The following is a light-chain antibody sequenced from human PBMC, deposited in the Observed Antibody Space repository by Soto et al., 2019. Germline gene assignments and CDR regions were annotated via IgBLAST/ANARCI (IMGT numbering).Light chain of an antibody. CDR2: AIS. J-gene: IGKJ2*01. Sequence: AIQMTQSPSSLSASVGDRVTITCRASQSVGYDLGWYQHKPGKAPKLLIYAISNLEGGVPSRFSGSGSDTDFILTISSLQPEDFGTYYCLQDYTYPYTFGQGTKLEIK. V-gene: IGKV1-6*01. CDR3: LQDYTYPYT. CDR1: QSVGYD.